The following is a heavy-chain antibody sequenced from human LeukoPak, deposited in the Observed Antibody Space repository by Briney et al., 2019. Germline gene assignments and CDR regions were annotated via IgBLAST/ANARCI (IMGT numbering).Heavy chain of an antibody. CDR2: ITSSSTYT. CDR1: GFTFDIYN. D-gene: IGHD4-17*01. Sequence: PGGSLRLSCAASGFTFDIYNMNWVRQAPGKALEWVSSITSSSTYTYYADSVKGRYTISRDNAKNSLYLQMNSLRAEDTAVYYCARVRYDHGDNFDYWGQGTLVTVSS. CDR3: ARVRYDHGDNFDY. V-gene: IGHV3-21*01. J-gene: IGHJ4*02.